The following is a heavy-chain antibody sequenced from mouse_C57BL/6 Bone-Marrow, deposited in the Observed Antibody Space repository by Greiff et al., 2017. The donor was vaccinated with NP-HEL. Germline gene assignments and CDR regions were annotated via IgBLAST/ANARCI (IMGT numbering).Heavy chain of an antibody. CDR3: ARDSSGYVYYFDY. CDR2: INPGSGGT. V-gene: IGHV1-54*01. J-gene: IGHJ2*01. D-gene: IGHD3-2*02. Sequence: VQLQQSGAELVRPGTSVKVSCKASGYAFTNYLIEWVKQRPGQGLEWIGVINPGSGGTNYNEKFKGKATLTADKSSSTAYMQLSSLTSEDSAVYFCARDSSGYVYYFDYWGQGTTLTVSS. CDR1: GYAFTNYL.